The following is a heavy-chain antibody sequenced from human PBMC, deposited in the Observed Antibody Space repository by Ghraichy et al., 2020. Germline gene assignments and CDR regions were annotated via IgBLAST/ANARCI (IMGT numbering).Heavy chain of an antibody. CDR3: ARGGLYYDFWSGYRRFDY. D-gene: IGHD3-3*01. CDR2: IKYSGVT. V-gene: IGHV4-34*01. Sequence: ETLSLTCGVYGGSFSGYYWSWIRQPPGKGLEWIGAIKYSGVTSYNPSLKSRVTILVDTSKNQFSLKVTSVTAADTAVYYCARGGLYYDFWSGYRRFDYWGQGTLVTVSS. CDR1: GGSFSGYY. J-gene: IGHJ4*02.